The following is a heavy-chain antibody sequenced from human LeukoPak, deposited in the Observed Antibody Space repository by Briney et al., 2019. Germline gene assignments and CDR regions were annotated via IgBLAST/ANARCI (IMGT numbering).Heavy chain of an antibody. CDR2: ILYSGNT. D-gene: IGHD1-26*01. V-gene: IGHV4-59*08. CDR3: ARHQRRASYED. CDR1: GGSISNYY. J-gene: IGHJ4*02. Sequence: SETLSLTCTVSGGSISNYYWSWIRQPPGKGLEWIGYILYSGNTNYNPSLKSRVTISLDTSTNQFSLKLSSVTAADTAVYYCARHQRRASYEDWGQGTLVTVSS.